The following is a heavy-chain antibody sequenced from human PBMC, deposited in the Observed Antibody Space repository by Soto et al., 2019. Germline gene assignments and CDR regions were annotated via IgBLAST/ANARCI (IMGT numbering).Heavy chain of an antibody. CDR1: GGSISSYY. J-gene: IGHJ3*02. Sequence: SETLSLTCTVSGGSISSYYWSWIRQPPGKGLEWIGYIYYRGSTNYNPSLKSRVTISVDTSKNQFSLKLSSGTAADTAVYYCARVPKLPRIGAFDIWGQGTMVTVSS. CDR3: ARVPKLPRIGAFDI. CDR2: IYYRGST. D-gene: IGHD3-10*01. V-gene: IGHV4-59*01.